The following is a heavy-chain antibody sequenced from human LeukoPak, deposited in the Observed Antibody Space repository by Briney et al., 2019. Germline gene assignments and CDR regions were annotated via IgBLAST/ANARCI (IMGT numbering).Heavy chain of an antibody. CDR2: IKEDGSAK. CDR1: GFTFSSYW. J-gene: IGHJ4*02. Sequence: GGSLRLSCAASGFTFSSYWMSWVRLAPGKGLEWVANIKEDGSAKYYVDSVKGRFTISRDNAKNSLYLQMNNLNAEDTAVYYCVRDSPGYGAYDFDWGQGTLVTVSS. D-gene: IGHD5-12*01. CDR3: VRDSPGYGAYDFD. V-gene: IGHV3-7*01.